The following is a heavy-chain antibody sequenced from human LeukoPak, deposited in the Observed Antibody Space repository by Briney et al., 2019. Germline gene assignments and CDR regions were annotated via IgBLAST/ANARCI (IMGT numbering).Heavy chain of an antibody. Sequence: SETLSLTCTVSGGSISNYYWNWIRQPAGKGLEWIGRIFTSGITNYDPSLKSRVTMSVDTSKNQFSLNLSSVTAADTAVYYCAGRVGASIWTGMDLWGQGTLVTVSS. V-gene: IGHV4-4*07. D-gene: IGHD1-26*01. J-gene: IGHJ5*02. CDR3: AGRVGASIWTGMDL. CDR1: GGSISNYY. CDR2: IFTSGIT.